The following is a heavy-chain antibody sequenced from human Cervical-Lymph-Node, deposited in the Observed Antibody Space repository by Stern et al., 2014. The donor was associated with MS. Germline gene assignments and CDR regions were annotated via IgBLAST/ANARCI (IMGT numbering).Heavy chain of an antibody. V-gene: IGHV3-30*18. D-gene: IGHD3-3*01. Sequence: VQLVEPGGGVVQPGRSLRLSCAASGFTFSSYGMHWVRQAPGKGLEWVAVISYDGSNKYYADSVKGRFTISRDNSKNTLYLQMNSLRAEDTAVYYCAKEGRFLEWFPYYYGMDVWGQGTTVTVSS. CDR2: ISYDGSNK. CDR3: AKEGRFLEWFPYYYGMDV. J-gene: IGHJ6*02. CDR1: GFTFSSYG.